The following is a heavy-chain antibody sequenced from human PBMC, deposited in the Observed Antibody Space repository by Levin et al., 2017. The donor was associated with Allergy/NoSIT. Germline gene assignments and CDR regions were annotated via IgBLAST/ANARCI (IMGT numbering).Heavy chain of an antibody. CDR2: ISGSGGST. D-gene: IGHD3-10*01. CDR1: GFTFSSYA. CDR3: AKVAGDITMVRGVISRLDY. Sequence: AGGSLRLSCAASGFTFSSYAMSWVRQAPGKGLEWVSAISGSGGSTYYADSVKGRFTISRDNSKNTLYLQMNSLRAEDTAVYYCAKVAGDITMVRGVISRLDYWGQGTLVTVSS. J-gene: IGHJ4*02. V-gene: IGHV3-23*01.